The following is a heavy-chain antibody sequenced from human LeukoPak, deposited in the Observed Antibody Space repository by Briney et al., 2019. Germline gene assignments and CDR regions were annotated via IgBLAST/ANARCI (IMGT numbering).Heavy chain of an antibody. V-gene: IGHV3-23*01. CDR2: ISTSGVST. J-gene: IGHJ4*02. CDR3: AKSFGPVIAAAGTGAD. D-gene: IGHD6-13*01. Sequence: GGSLRLSCAASGFTFSSYAMSWVRQAPGKGLEWVSAISTSGVSTHYADSVKGRFTISIDNSKNTLYLQMNSLRVEDTAVYYCAKSFGPVIAAAGTGADWGQGTLVTVSS. CDR1: GFTFSSYA.